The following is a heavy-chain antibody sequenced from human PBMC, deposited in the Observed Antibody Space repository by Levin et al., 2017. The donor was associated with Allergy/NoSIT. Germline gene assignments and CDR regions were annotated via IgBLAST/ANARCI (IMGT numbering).Heavy chain of an antibody. CDR2: IYYSGST. V-gene: IGHV4-39*01. CDR1: GGSISSSSYY. CDR3: ARLRAVAVGLSWFDP. D-gene: IGHD6-19*01. J-gene: IGHJ5*02. Sequence: PSETLSLTCTVSGGSISSSSYYWGWIRQPPGKGLEWIGSIYYSGSTYYNPSLKSRVTISVDTSKNQFSLKLSSVTAADTAVYYCARLRAVAVGLSWFDPWGQGTLVTVSS.